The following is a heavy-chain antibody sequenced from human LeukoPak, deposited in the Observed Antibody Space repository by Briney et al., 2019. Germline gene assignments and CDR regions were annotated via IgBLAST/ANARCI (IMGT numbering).Heavy chain of an antibody. V-gene: IGHV3-33*01. Sequence: GGSLRLSCAVSGFTFSSYGMHWVRQAPGKGLEWVAVIWYDGSNKYYADSVKGRITISRDNSKNTLYLQMNSLRAEDTAVYYCARDDITIFGVVIIYYGMDVWGQGTTVTVSS. J-gene: IGHJ6*02. CDR1: GFTFSSYG. CDR2: IWYDGSNK. D-gene: IGHD3-3*01. CDR3: ARDDITIFGVVIIYYGMDV.